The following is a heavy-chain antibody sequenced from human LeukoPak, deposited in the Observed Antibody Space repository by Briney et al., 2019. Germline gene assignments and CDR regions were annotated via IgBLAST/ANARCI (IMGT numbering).Heavy chain of an antibody. CDR1: GFTVSSNY. D-gene: IGHD6-13*01. J-gene: IGHJ2*01. CDR2: IYSGGST. CDR3: AKDRIAAAGTQYFDL. V-gene: IGHV3-53*01. Sequence: GGSLRLSCAASGFTVSSNYMSWVRQAPGKGLEWVSVIYSGGSTYYADSVKGRFTISRDNSKNTLYLQMNSLRAEDTAVYYCAKDRIAAAGTQYFDLWGRGTLVTVSS.